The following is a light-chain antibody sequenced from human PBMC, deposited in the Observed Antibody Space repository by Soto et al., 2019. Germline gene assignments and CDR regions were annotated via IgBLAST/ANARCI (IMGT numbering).Light chain of an antibody. Sequence: EKVMTQSPATLSVSPGERVTLSCRASQSVVTNLAWYQQKPGQAPRLLISGASTRATGIPDRFIGSGSGTEFTLTITSLQSEDFAVYYCQHYNDLPLTFGQGTNVEIK. CDR2: GAS. J-gene: IGKJ1*01. CDR1: QSVVTN. CDR3: QHYNDLPLT. V-gene: IGKV3-15*01.